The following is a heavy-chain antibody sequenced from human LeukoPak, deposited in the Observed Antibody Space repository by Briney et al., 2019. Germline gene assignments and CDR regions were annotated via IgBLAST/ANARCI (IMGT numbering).Heavy chain of an antibody. V-gene: IGHV3-15*01. CDR2: IKSKTDGGTT. D-gene: IGHD6-13*01. J-gene: IGHJ6*04. Sequence: GGSLRLSCAASGFTFSNAWMSWVRQAQGKGLEWVGRIKSKTDGGTTDYAAPVKGRFTISRDDSKNTLYLQMNSLKTEDTAVYYCWAAAAYYYYYGMDVWGKGTTVTVSS. CDR3: WAAAAYYYYYGMDV. CDR1: GFTFSNAW.